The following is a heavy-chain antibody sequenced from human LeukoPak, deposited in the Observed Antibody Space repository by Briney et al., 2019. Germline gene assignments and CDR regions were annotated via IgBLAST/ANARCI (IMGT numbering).Heavy chain of an antibody. CDR1: GFTFSSYA. D-gene: IGHD1-26*01. CDR2: ISYDGSNK. V-gene: IGHV3-30-3*01. J-gene: IGHJ5*02. CDR3: ARARVGALNWFDP. Sequence: GGSLRLSCAASGFTFSSYAVPRVRQAPGKGLEWVAVISYDGSNKYYADSVKGRFTISRDNSKNTLYLQMNSLRAEDTAVYYCARARVGALNWFDPWGQGTLVTVSS.